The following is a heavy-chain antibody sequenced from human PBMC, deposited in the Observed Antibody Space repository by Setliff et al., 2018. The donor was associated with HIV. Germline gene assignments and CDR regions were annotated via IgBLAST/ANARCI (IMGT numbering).Heavy chain of an antibody. J-gene: IGHJ4*02. CDR2: INQDESEQ. CDR1: GFTFNIYY. CDR3: ARDIRLRELLGYFDY. V-gene: IGHV3-7*03. D-gene: IGHD1-7*01. Sequence: PGGSLRLSCAASGFTFNIYYLSWVRQAPGKGLEWVGKINQDESEQFYVDSVRGRFTISRDNAKNSLYLQMNSLRAEDTAVYFCARDIRLRELLGYFDYWGQGTLVTVSS.